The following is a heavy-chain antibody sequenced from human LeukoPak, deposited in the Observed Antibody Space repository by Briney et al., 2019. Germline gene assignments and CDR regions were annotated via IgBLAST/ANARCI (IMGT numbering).Heavy chain of an antibody. CDR3: AHWGYSSSSNMGYYYYYMDV. J-gene: IGHJ6*03. CDR2: IIPIFGTA. CDR1: GGTFSSYA. Sequence: ASVKVSCKASGGTFSSYAISWVRQAPGQGLEWMGGIIPIFGTANYAQKFQGRVTITTDESTSTAYMELSSLRSEDTAVYYCAHWGYSSSSNMGYYYYYMDVWGKGTTVTVSS. D-gene: IGHD6-6*01. V-gene: IGHV1-69*05.